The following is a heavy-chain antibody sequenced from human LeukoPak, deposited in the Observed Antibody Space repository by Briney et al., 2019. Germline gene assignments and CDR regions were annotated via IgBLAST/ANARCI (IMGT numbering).Heavy chain of an antibody. CDR1: GFTLSSYA. CDR2: ISGSGGST. Sequence: GGSLRLSCSASGFTLSSYAMIWLRQAPGKGLEWVSAISGSGGSTYYADSVKGRFTISRDNSKNTLYLQMNSLRAEDAAVYYCATGELLYFDYWGQGPLVTVSS. J-gene: IGHJ4*02. V-gene: IGHV3-23*01. CDR3: ATGELLYFDY. D-gene: IGHD4-17*01.